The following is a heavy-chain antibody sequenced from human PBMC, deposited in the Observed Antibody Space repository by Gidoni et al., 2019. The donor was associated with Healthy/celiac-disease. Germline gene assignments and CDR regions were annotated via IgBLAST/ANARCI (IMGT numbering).Heavy chain of an antibody. J-gene: IGHJ4*02. CDR2: IYYSGST. Sequence: QLQLQESGPGLVKPSETLSLTCPVSGGSISSSSYYWGWIRQPPGKGLEWIGSIYYSGSTYYNPSLKNRVTISVDTSKNQFSLKLSSVTAADTAVYYCAREGEYSYGWAWGQGTLVTVSS. D-gene: IGHD5-18*01. V-gene: IGHV4-39*07. CDR3: AREGEYSYGWA. CDR1: GGSISSSSYY.